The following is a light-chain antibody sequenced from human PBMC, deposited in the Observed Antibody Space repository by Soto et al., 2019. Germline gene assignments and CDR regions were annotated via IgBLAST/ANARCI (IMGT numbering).Light chain of an antibody. J-gene: IGKJ1*01. Sequence: DLQMTQSPSSLSASVGDRVIITCRASQGISSYLAWYQQKPGKVPKLLIYAASTLQSGVPSRFSGSGSGTDFTLTISGLQPEDVATYYCQKYNSAPWTFGQGTKVEIK. CDR1: QGISSY. V-gene: IGKV1-27*01. CDR3: QKYNSAPWT. CDR2: AAS.